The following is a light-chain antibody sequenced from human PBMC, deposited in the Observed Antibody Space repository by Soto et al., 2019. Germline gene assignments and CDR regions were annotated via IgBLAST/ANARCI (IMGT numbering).Light chain of an antibody. J-gene: IGKJ2*01. CDR3: QQYGSSPYT. Sequence: EIVLTQSPATLSLSPGERATLSCGASQRVSSSYLAWYQQKPGLAPRLLIYDSSSSATGIPDRFSGSGSGTAFTLTISILEPEDFAVYYCQQYGSSPYTFGQGTKLEIK. CDR2: DSS. CDR1: QRVSSSY. V-gene: IGKV3D-20*01.